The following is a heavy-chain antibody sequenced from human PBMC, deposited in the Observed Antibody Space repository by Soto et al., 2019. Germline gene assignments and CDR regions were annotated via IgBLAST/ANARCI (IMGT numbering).Heavy chain of an antibody. CDR3: ARGPYYYGSGSPHFDY. J-gene: IGHJ4*02. D-gene: IGHD3-10*01. Sequence: QVQLQQWGAGLLKPSETLSLTCAVYGGSFSGYYWSWIRQPPGKGLEWIGEINHSGSTNYNPSIKSRVTIAVDTSKNQFSLKLSSVTAADTVVYYCARGPYYYGSGSPHFDYWGQGTLVTVSS. CDR1: GGSFSGYY. CDR2: INHSGST. V-gene: IGHV4-34*01.